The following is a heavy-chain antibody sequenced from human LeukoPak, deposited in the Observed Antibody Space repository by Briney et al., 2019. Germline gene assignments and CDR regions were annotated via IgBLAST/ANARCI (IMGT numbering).Heavy chain of an antibody. Sequence: SVKVSCKASGGTFSSYAISWVRQAPGQGLEWMGRIIPILGIANYAQKFQGRVTITADKSTSTAYMELGSLRSEDTAVYYCARVEYSTIVPGYYYYYGMDVWGQGTTVTVSS. CDR2: IIPILGIA. J-gene: IGHJ6*02. CDR3: ARVEYSTIVPGYYYYYGMDV. CDR1: GGTFSSYA. V-gene: IGHV1-69*04. D-gene: IGHD2-21*01.